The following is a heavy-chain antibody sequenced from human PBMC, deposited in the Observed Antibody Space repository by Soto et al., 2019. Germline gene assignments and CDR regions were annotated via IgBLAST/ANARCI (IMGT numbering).Heavy chain of an antibody. J-gene: IGHJ5*02. V-gene: IGHV4-59*01. CDR2: IYYSGST. D-gene: IGHD3-10*01. CDR3: ARGITMVRGVIDWFDP. Sequence: QVQLQESGPGLVKPSETLSLTCTVSGGSISSYYWSWIRQPPGKGLEWIGYIYYSGSTNYNPSLKSRVTISVDTYKNQFSLKLSSVTAADTAVYYCARGITMVRGVIDWFDPWGQGTLVTVSS. CDR1: GGSISSYY.